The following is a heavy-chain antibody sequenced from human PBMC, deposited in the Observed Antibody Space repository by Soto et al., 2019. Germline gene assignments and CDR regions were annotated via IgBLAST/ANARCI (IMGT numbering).Heavy chain of an antibody. D-gene: IGHD4-4*01. CDR2: IFYTETT. J-gene: IGHJ4*02. CDR1: GASINSGGFY. CDR3: ACGTTAAHFDY. V-gene: IGHV4-31*03. Sequence: PSETLSLTCNVSGASINSGGFYWSWVRQRPGKGLEWVGYIFYTETTYSSPSLMSRVTISVDTSKNHFSLTLSSVTAADTAVYFCACGTTAAHFDYWGPGTLVTVSS.